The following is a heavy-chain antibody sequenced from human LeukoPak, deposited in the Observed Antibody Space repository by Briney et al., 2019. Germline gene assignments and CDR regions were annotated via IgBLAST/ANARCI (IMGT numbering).Heavy chain of an antibody. CDR1: GYTLTELS. CDR3: ATGRNQLLLFDY. J-gene: IGHJ4*02. D-gene: IGHD2-2*01. Sequence: ASVKVSCKVSGYTLTELSLHWVRQAPGKGLEWMGGFDPEDGETIYAQKFQGRVTMTEDTSTDTAYMELSSLRSEDTAVYYCATGRNQLLLFDYWGQGTLVTVSS. CDR2: FDPEDGET. V-gene: IGHV1-24*01.